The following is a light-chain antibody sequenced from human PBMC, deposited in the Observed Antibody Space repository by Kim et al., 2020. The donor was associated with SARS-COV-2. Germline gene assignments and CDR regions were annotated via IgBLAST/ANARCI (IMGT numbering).Light chain of an antibody. CDR2: GAS. V-gene: IGKV3-15*01. J-gene: IGKJ1*01. CDR3: LQYDTWPPWT. CDR1: QSVGID. Sequence: SPGDSATLSCTASQSVGIDLACYQQQPGQPPRLLIYGASSRATGVPARFSGSGSGTDFTLTISSLQSEAFALSFCLQYDTWPPWTFGPGTEVDIK.